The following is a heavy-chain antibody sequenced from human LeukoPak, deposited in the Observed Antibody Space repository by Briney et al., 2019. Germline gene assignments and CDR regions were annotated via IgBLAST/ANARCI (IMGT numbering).Heavy chain of an antibody. CDR3: AGAQSGWSDYFDY. J-gene: IGHJ4*02. D-gene: IGHD6-19*01. CDR1: GFTVSSNY. V-gene: IGHV3-74*01. CDR2: IDSDGSST. Sequence: KSGGSLRLSCAASGFTVSSNYMSWVRQAPGKGLVWVSHIDSDGSSTTYADSVKGRFTISRDNAKNTLYLQMNSLRAEDTAVYYCAGAQSGWSDYFDYWGQGTLVTVSS.